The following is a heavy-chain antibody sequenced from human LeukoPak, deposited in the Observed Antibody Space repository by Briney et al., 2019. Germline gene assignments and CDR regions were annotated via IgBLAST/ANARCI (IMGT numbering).Heavy chain of an antibody. V-gene: IGHV3-21*01. D-gene: IGHD3-10*01. J-gene: IGHJ6*04. CDR1: GFTFSSYS. CDR2: ISSSSSYI. CDR3: ARQYYYGSGSYLVAYGMDV. Sequence: GGSLRLSYAASGFTFSSYSMNWVRQAPGKGLEWVSSISSSSSYIYYADSVKGRFTISRDNAKNSLYLQMNSLRAEDTAVYYCARQYYYGSGSYLVAYGMDVWGKGTTVTVSS.